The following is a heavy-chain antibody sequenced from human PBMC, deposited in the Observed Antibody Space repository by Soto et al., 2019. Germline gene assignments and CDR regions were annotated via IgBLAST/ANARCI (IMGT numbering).Heavy chain of an antibody. CDR2: IYYSGST. Sequence: QVQLQESGPGLVKPSQTVSLTCTVSGGSIFGGDYYWSWIRQSPGKGLQWVGSIYYSGSTYYNPSLKSRVTISVDTSKNHFSLKLSSVTAADTAVYYCARDVFSTILKSNDAFGIWGQGTMVTVSS. CDR1: GGSIFGGDYY. J-gene: IGHJ3*02. CDR3: ARDVFSTILKSNDAFGI. D-gene: IGHD2-2*02. V-gene: IGHV4-30-4*01.